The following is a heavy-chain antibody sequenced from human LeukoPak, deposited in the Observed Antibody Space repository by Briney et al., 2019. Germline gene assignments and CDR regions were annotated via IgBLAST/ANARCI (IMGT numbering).Heavy chain of an antibody. CDR2: ISPRSGDT. CDR1: GSSFTDYY. D-gene: IGHD3-10*01. CDR3: ARGREIHGGSDTKLDDY. Sequence: ASVKLSRTASGSSFTDYYMHWVRQATGPGLEWMGWISPRSGDTSYAQKFQGRVTMTRDTSINTVDMDLSGLSSDDTAVFYCARGREIHGGSDTKLDDYWGQGTLVTVSS. J-gene: IGHJ4*02. V-gene: IGHV1-2*02.